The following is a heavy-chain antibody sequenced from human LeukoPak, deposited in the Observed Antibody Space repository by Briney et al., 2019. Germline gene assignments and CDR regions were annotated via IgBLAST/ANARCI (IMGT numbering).Heavy chain of an antibody. CDR1: GFTFNTYT. Sequence: GGSLRLSCAASGFTFNTYTIHWVRQAPGKGLEWVSVISYNGNNKYYADSVKGRFTISRDNSKNTLYLQLNSLRAEDTAVYYCARGHPHGCDLYLDYWGQGTLVTVSS. V-gene: IGHV3-30-3*01. CDR2: ISYNGNNK. J-gene: IGHJ4*02. CDR3: ARGHPHGCDLYLDY. D-gene: IGHD4/OR15-4a*01.